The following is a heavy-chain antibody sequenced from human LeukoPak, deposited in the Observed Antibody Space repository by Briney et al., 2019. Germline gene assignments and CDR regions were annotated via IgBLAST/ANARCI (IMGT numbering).Heavy chain of an antibody. V-gene: IGHV3-30*02. D-gene: IGHD3-16*01. CDR3: AKDGSYYVWSQPLGAQYYYYYMDV. J-gene: IGHJ6*03. Sequence: HPGGSLRLSCAASGFTFSSYGMHWVRQAPGKGLEWVAFIRYDGSNKYYAASVKGRFTISRDNSKNTLYLQMNSLRTEDTALYYCAKDGSYYVWSQPLGAQYYYYYMDVWGKGTTVTISS. CDR2: IRYDGSNK. CDR1: GFTFSSYG.